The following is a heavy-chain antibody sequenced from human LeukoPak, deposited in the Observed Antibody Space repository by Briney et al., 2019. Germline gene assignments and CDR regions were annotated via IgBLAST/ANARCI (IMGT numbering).Heavy chain of an antibody. V-gene: IGHV5-51*01. D-gene: IGHD6-6*01. CDR3: ARRGSSFPSHFDY. Sequence: ESLQISCKGSGYRFTSYWIGWVRQMPGKGLEWMGIIYPGDSDTRYSPSFQGQVTISADKSISPAYLQWSSLKASDTAMYYCARRGSSFPSHFDYWGQGTLVAVSS. CDR1: GYRFTSYW. CDR2: IYPGDSDT. J-gene: IGHJ4*02.